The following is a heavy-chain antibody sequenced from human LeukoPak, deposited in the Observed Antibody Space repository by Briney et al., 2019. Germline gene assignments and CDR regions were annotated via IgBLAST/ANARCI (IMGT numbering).Heavy chain of an antibody. CDR1: GYTFTGYY. Sequence: ASVKVSCKASGYTFTGYYMHWVRQAPGQGLEWMGWINPNSGGTNYAQKFQGRVTMTRDTSISTACMELSRLRSDDTAVYYCARGVGVGADDAFDIWGQGTMVTVSS. CDR2: INPNSGGT. CDR3: ARGVGVGADDAFDI. D-gene: IGHD1-26*01. J-gene: IGHJ3*02. V-gene: IGHV1-2*02.